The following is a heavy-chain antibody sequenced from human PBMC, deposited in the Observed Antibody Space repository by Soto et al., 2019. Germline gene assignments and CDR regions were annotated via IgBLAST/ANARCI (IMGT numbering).Heavy chain of an antibody. J-gene: IGHJ6*02. CDR1: GFSFSNYW. D-gene: IGHD2-2*01. CDR3: ARYCGSTSRHYYYFYGLDV. Sequence: PGGSLRLSCAAAGFSFSNYWMMWVRQAPGKGLEWVANIKEDGSDKYYVDSVKGRFTISRDNTKKSVYLQMNSLRGEDTAVYYCARYCGSTSRHYYYFYGLDVWGQGTPVTVYS. CDR2: IKEDGSDK. V-gene: IGHV3-7*03.